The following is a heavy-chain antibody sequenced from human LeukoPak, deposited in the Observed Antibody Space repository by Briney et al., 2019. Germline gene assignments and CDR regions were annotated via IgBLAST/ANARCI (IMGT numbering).Heavy chain of an antibody. CDR2: ISSSSSYI. CDR1: GFTFSSYS. CDR3: ARDTRYDILTGYAFDI. V-gene: IGHV3-21*01. Sequence: PGGSLRLSCAASGFTFSSYSMNWVRQAPGKGLEWVSSISSSSSYIYYADSVKGRFTISRDNAKNSLYLQMNSLRAEDTAVYYCARDTRYDILTGYAFDIWGQGTMVTVSS. D-gene: IGHD3-9*01. J-gene: IGHJ3*02.